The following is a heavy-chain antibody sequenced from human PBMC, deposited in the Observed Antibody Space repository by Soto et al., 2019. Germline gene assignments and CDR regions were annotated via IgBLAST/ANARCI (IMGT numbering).Heavy chain of an antibody. V-gene: IGHV4-61*01. Sequence: SGTLSVTCTFSCCSVSSGSYYWSWIRQPPGKGLEWIGYIYYSGSTNYNPSLKSRVTISVDTSKNQFSLKLSSVTAADTAVYYCARQSIAARRPGFYYFDYWGQGTLVTVSS. CDR2: IYYSGST. CDR3: ARQSIAARRPGFYYFDY. D-gene: IGHD6-6*01. CDR1: CCSVSSGSYY. J-gene: IGHJ4*02.